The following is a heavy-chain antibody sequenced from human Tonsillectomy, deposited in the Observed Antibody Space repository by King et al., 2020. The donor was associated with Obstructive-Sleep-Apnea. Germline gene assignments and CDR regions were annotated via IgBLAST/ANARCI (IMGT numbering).Heavy chain of an antibody. CDR2: IKSKTDGGTT. CDR3: TTGPYSGSYHIDY. V-gene: IGHV3-15*01. CDR1: GFTFSNAW. D-gene: IGHD1-26*01. Sequence: VQLVESGGGLVKPGGSLRLSCAASGFTFSNAWMSWVRQAPGKGLEWVGRIKSKTDGGTTDYAAPVKGRFTISRDHSKNTLYLQMNSLKTEDTAVYYCTTGPYSGSYHIDYWGQGTLVTVSS. J-gene: IGHJ4*02.